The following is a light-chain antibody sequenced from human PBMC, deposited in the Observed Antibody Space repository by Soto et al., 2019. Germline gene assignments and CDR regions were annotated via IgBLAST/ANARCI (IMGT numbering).Light chain of an antibody. CDR2: DNN. CDR3: GAWDSSLSAVV. CDR1: SANVVSNY. Sequence: QSVLTQPPSVSAAPGQKVTISCSGSSANVVSNYVSWYQQLPGAAPELLIYDNNKRPSGIPDRFSGSKSGTSATLGITGLQTGDEADYYCGAWDSSLSAVVFGGGTKVTVL. V-gene: IGLV1-51*01. J-gene: IGLJ2*01.